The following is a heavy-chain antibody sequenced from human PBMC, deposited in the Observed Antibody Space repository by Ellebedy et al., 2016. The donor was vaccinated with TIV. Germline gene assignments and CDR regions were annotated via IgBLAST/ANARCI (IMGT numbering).Heavy chain of an antibody. CDR1: GGSISSTTYY. CDR3: ARRYSSGWYVHSVNFDY. CDR2: IYYSGNT. V-gene: IGHV4-39*01. D-gene: IGHD6-19*01. J-gene: IGHJ4*02. Sequence: SETLSLTCNVSGGSISSTTYYWGWIRQPPGKGLEWIGNIYYSGNTYYNPSLKSRVTISVDTSKNQFSLKLSSVTAADTGVYYCARRYSSGWYVHSVNFDYWGQGLLVTVSS.